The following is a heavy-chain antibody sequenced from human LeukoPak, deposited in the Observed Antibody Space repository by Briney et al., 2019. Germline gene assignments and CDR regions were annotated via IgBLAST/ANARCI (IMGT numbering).Heavy chain of an antibody. CDR2: LRTEGEKK. V-gene: IGHV3-74*03. Sequence: PGGSLRLSCAASGFTFRNYWMQWVRQVPGRGLEWVSRLRTEGEKKSYAASVRDRFPISRDNVRNMLYLQMNSMRVEDTGVYCCVKGHYGFNSLDYWGRGTPVSVSS. J-gene: IGHJ4*02. CDR3: VKGHYGFNSLDY. D-gene: IGHD3-10*01. CDR1: GFTFRNYW.